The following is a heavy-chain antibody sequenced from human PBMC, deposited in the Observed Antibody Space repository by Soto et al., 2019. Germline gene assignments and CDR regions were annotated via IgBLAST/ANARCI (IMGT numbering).Heavy chain of an antibody. CDR1: GYTFTSYA. CDR3: ARVAAARRSLYYYYYGMDV. J-gene: IGHJ6*02. CDR2: INAGNGNT. V-gene: IGHV1-3*01. Sequence: QVQLVQSGAEVKKSGASVKVSCKASGYTFTSYAMHWVRQAPGQRLEWMGWINAGNGNTKYSQKFQGRVTITRDTSASTAYMELSSLRSEDTAVYYCARVAAARRSLYYYYYGMDVWGQGTTVTVSS. D-gene: IGHD6-13*01.